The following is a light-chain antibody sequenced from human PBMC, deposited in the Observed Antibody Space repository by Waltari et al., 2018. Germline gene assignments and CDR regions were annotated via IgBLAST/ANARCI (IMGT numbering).Light chain of an antibody. V-gene: IGKV4-1*01. CDR3: QQYYSTPHP. CDR1: QSVLYSSNNKNY. CDR2: WAS. J-gene: IGKJ2*01. Sequence: DIVMTQSPDSLAVSLGERATINCKSSQSVLYSSNNKNYLAWYQQKPGQPPKLLIYWASTRESGVPDRFSGSGSGTDFTITISSLQAEDVAVYYCQQYYSTPHPFGQGTKLEIK.